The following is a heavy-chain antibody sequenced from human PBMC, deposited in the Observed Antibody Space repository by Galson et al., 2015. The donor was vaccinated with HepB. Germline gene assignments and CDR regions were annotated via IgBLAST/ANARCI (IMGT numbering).Heavy chain of an antibody. CDR3: GRLPLTSRWFPLTDF. V-gene: IGHV1-18*01. D-gene: IGHD3-10*01. Sequence: SVKVSCKASASTFGSYGINWVRQAPGQGLEWVGLISAYNGDTQYAEKLKGRVTMTTDISTSTAYMELRSLTYDDTAVYYCGRLPLTSRWFPLTDFWGQGTLVTVSS. J-gene: IGHJ4*02. CDR1: ASTFGSYG. CDR2: ISAYNGDT.